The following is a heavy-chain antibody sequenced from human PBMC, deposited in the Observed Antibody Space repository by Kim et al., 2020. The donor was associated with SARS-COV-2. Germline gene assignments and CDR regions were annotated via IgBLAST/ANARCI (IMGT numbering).Heavy chain of an antibody. J-gene: IGHJ6*02. CDR2: ISSSSSTI. CDR3: ARVWSGYDWETYYYYGMEV. V-gene: IGHV3-48*04. D-gene: IGHD5-12*01. Sequence: GGSLRLSCAASGFTFSSYSMNWVRQAPGKGLEWVSYISSSSSTIYYADSVKGRFTISRDNAKNSLYLQMNSLRAEDTAVYYCARVWSGYDWETYYYYGMEVWGQGTTVTVSS. CDR1: GFTFSSYS.